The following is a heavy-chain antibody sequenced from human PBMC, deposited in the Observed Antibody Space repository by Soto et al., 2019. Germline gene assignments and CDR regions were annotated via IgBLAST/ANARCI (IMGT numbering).Heavy chain of an antibody. V-gene: IGHV3-74*01. CDR3: AREVSHGYVHRGMDV. J-gene: IGHJ6*02. CDR1: KFTITSYW. D-gene: IGHD5-18*01. CDR2: INSDGSSI. Sequence: EVQLVESGGGLVQPGGSVRLSCAASKFTITSYWMHWVRQAPGKGLVWVSRINSDGSSISYADVVKGRFTISRDNAKNTLYLQMNSLRVEDTAVYYCAREVSHGYVHRGMDVWGQGTTVTVFS.